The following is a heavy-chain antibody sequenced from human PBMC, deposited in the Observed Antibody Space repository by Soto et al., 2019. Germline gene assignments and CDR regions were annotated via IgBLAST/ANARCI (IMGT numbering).Heavy chain of an antibody. D-gene: IGHD6-19*01. CDR3: ARSRIAVAGKFWFDP. J-gene: IGHJ5*02. V-gene: IGHV4-59*01. CDR1: GGSISSYY. Sequence: SETLSLTCTVSGGSISSYYWSWIRQPPGKGLEWIGYIYYSGSTNYNPSLKSRVTISVDTSKNQFSLKLSSVTAADTAVYYCARSRIAVAGKFWFDPWGQGTLVTVSS. CDR2: IYYSGST.